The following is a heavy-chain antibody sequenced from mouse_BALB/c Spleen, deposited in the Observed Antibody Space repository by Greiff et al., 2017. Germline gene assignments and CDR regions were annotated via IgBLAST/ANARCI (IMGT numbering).Heavy chain of an antibody. V-gene: IGHV1-14*01. CDR2: INPYNDGT. J-gene: IGHJ4*01. CDR3: ARSTTVVAKGYAMDY. CDR1: GYTFTSYV. D-gene: IGHD1-1*01. Sequence: EVQLQQSGPELVKPGASVKMSCKASGYTFTSYVMHWVKQKPGQGLEWIGYINPYNDGTKYNEKFKGKATLTSDKSSSTAYMELSSLTSEDSAVYYCARSTTVVAKGYAMDYWGQGTSVTVSS.